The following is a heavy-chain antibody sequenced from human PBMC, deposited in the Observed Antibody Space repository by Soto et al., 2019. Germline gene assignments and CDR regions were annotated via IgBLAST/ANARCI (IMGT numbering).Heavy chain of an antibody. D-gene: IGHD1-26*01. CDR2: VIPILGQA. J-gene: IGHJ4*02. Sequence: QVQLVQSGAEVKKPGSSVKVSCKASGGIFSSYAISWLRQAPGQGLEWMGAVIPILGQAYYAQNFQDRVMITADESPRTAYMVLISLRSEDTAVYFCARVGGVGAPPGADYWGQGTLVTVSS. CDR3: ARVGGVGAPPGADY. V-gene: IGHV1-69*01. CDR1: GGIFSSYA.